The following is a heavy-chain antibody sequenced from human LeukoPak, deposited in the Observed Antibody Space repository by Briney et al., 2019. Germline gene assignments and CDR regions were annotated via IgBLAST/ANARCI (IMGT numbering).Heavy chain of an antibody. CDR3: ARDHRYDFWSGYYTY. CDR1: GFTFSSYS. D-gene: IGHD3-3*01. CDR2: ISSSSSYI. Sequence: GGSLRLSCAASGFTFSSYSMNWVRQAPGKGLEWVSSISSSSSYIYYADSVKGRFTISRDNAKNSLCLQMNSLRAEDTAVYYCARDHRYDFWSGYYTYWGQGTLVTVSS. V-gene: IGHV3-21*01. J-gene: IGHJ4*02.